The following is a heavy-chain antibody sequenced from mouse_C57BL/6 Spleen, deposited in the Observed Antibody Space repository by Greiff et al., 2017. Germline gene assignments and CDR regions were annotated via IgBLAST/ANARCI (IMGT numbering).Heavy chain of an antibody. CDR1: GYTFTDYY. D-gene: IGHD1-1*01. CDR2: INPYNGVT. Sequence: VQLQQSGPVLVKPGASVKMSCKASGYTFTDYYMNWVKQSHGKSLEWIGVINPYNGVTSYNQKFTGKATLHVATSSSTAYMELNSLTSEDSAVYYGARSADYYGSSYGFAYWGQGTLVTVSA. CDR3: ARSADYYGSSYGFAY. V-gene: IGHV1-19*01. J-gene: IGHJ3*01.